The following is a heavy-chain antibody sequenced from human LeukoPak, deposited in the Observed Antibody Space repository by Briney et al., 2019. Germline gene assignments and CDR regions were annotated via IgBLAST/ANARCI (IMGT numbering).Heavy chain of an antibody. D-gene: IGHD4-17*01. Sequence: SSETLSLTCTVSGGSISSYYWSWIRQPPGKGLEWIGYIYYSGSTNYNPSLKSRVTISVDTSKNQFSLKLSSVTAAGTAVYYCARDSTTVTGYYYYMDVWGKGTTVTVSS. CDR2: IYYSGST. V-gene: IGHV4-59*01. CDR1: GGSISSYY. J-gene: IGHJ6*03. CDR3: ARDSTTVTGYYYYMDV.